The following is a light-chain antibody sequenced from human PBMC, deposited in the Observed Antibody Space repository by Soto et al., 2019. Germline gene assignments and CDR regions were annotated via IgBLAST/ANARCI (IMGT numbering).Light chain of an antibody. CDR3: GSWDSSLSAYV. J-gene: IGLJ1*01. Sequence: QSVMTQPPSVSAAPGQKVTISCSGSSSNIGGNSVSWYQQLPGTAPKLFIYDDNKLPSGIPDRSSGSKSGTSATLGITGFQTGDEADYYCGSWDSSLSAYVFGTGTKLTVL. CDR2: DDN. CDR1: SSNIGGNS. V-gene: IGLV1-51*01.